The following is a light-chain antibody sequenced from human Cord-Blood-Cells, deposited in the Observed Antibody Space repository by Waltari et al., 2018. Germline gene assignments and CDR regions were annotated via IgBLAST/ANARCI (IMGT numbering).Light chain of an antibody. CDR2: RNN. Sequence: QSVLTQPPSASGTPGQRVTISCSGSSSNIGRNYVYWYQQLPGTVPKLLIYRNNQRPSGVPDRFAGSKSGTSASLAISGLRSEDEADYYCAAWDDSLSALFGGGTKLTVL. CDR1: SSNIGRNY. V-gene: IGLV1-47*01. CDR3: AAWDDSLSAL. J-gene: IGLJ2*01.